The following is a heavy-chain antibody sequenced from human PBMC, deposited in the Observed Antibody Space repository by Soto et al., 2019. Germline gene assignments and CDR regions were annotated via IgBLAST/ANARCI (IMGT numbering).Heavy chain of an antibody. J-gene: IGHJ5*02. CDR1: GFTFSDYY. CDR3: ANTPPGDQLSWVDP. D-gene: IGHD2-15*01. Sequence: QVQLLESGGGLVKPGGSLRLSCAASGFTFSDYYMSWIRQAPGKGLEWVSYISSSSSYTNYADSVKGRFTISRDNAKNSLYLQMNSLRAEDTAVYYCANTPPGDQLSWVDPWGQGTLVTVSS. V-gene: IGHV3-11*03. CDR2: ISSSSSYT.